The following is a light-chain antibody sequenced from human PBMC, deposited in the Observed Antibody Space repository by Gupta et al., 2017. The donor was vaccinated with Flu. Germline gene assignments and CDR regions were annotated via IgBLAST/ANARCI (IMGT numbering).Light chain of an antibody. CDR2: EDN. V-gene: IGLV6-57*01. CDR1: SGSIASNY. J-gene: IGLJ3*02. Sequence: TISCTRNSGSIASNYVQWYQQRTGSYTTTVSDEDNQRPSGVPDRFSGASDSSSNSASRAISGLKTEDGADDDCQSYDTSTQEGGFGGGTKLAVL. CDR3: QSYDTSTQEGG.